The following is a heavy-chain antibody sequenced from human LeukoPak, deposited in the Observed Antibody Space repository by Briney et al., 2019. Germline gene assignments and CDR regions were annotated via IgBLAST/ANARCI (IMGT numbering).Heavy chain of an antibody. CDR2: IYHSGST. CDR1: GYSISSGYY. D-gene: IGHD3-22*01. V-gene: IGHV4-38-2*02. Sequence: SETLSLTCTVSGYSISSGYYWGWIRQPPGKGLEWIGSIYHSGSTYYNPSLKSRVTISVDTSKNQFSLKLSSVTAADTAVYYCASGGITMIVVVIAFDYWGQGTLVTVSS. J-gene: IGHJ4*02. CDR3: ASGGITMIVVVIAFDY.